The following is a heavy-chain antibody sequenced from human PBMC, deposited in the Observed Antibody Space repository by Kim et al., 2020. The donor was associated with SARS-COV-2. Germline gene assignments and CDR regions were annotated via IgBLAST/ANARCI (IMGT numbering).Heavy chain of an antibody. J-gene: IGHJ4*02. Sequence: GGSLRLSCAASGFTLSGFSVHWVRQAPGKGLEWVGRVRNKANSYATAYAASAKGRFTISRDDSKNTAYLQMNSLKSEDTAVYYCGTRGYCSGGTCYSGYWGQRTLVSVSS. D-gene: IGHD2-15*01. CDR2: VRNKANSYAT. CDR3: GTRGYCSGGTCYSGY. CDR1: GFTLSGFS. V-gene: IGHV3-73*01.